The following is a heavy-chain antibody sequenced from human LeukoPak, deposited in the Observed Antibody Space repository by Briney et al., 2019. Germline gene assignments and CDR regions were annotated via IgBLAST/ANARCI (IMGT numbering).Heavy chain of an antibody. CDR1: GGSFSGYY. J-gene: IGHJ5*02. CDR2: INHSGST. CDR3: ARGSGGIWFDP. Sequence: SETLSLTCAVYGGSFSGYYWSWIRQPPGKGLEWIGEINHSGSTNYNPSLTSRVTISVDTSKNQFSLKLSSVTAADTAVYYCARGSGGIWFDPWGQGTLVTVSS. V-gene: IGHV4-34*01. D-gene: IGHD3-10*01.